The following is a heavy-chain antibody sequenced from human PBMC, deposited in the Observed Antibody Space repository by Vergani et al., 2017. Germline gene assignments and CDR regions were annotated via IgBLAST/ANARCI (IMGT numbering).Heavy chain of an antibody. CDR2: INPSGGST. D-gene: IGHD3-22*01. CDR3: ARSYYDSSGYYSVDY. CDR1: GYTFTSYY. V-gene: IGHV1-46*01. J-gene: IGHJ4*02. Sequence: QVQLVQSGAEVKKPGASVKVSCKASGYTFTSYYMHWVRQAPGQGLEWMGIINPSGGSTSYAQKFQGRVTMTRDTSTSTVYMELSSLRSEDPAVYYCARSYYDSSGYYSVDYWGQGTLVTVSS.